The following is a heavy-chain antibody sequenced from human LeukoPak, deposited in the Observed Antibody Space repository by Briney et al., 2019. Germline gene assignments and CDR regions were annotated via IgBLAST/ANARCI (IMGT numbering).Heavy chain of an antibody. Sequence: ASVKVSCKASGYTFTSYDINWVRQATGQGLEWMGWMNPNSGNTGYAQKFQGRVTMTRNTSISTAYMELSSLRSEDTAVYYCARVRNWNYVIDYWGQGTLVTVSS. V-gene: IGHV1-8*01. D-gene: IGHD1-7*01. J-gene: IGHJ4*02. CDR3: ARVRNWNYVIDY. CDR1: GYTFTSYD. CDR2: MNPNSGNT.